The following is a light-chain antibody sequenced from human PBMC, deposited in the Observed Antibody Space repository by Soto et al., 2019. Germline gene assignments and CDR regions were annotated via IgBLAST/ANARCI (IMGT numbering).Light chain of an antibody. Sequence: QAVVTQPASVSGSPGQSITISCTGTSSDVGGYNYVSWYQQHPGKAPELMIYDVSNRPSGVSNRFSGSKSGNTASLTISGLQAEDEADYYCSSYTSSSTRVFGTGTKVTVL. CDR1: SSDVGGYNY. CDR2: DVS. CDR3: SSYTSSSTRV. J-gene: IGLJ1*01. V-gene: IGLV2-14*03.